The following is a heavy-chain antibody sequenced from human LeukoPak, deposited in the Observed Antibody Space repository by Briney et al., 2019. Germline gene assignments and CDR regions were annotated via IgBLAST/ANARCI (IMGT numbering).Heavy chain of an antibody. Sequence: RASVKVSCKASGYTCTSYDINWVRQATGQGLEWMGWMNPNSGNTGYAQKFQGRVTMTRNTSISTAYMELSSLRSEDTAVYYCARGPTYYDFWSGYYSYYYYYMDVWGKGTTVTVSS. J-gene: IGHJ6*03. CDR2: MNPNSGNT. CDR1: GYTCTSYD. V-gene: IGHV1-8*01. CDR3: ARGPTYYDFWSGYYSYYYYYMDV. D-gene: IGHD3-3*01.